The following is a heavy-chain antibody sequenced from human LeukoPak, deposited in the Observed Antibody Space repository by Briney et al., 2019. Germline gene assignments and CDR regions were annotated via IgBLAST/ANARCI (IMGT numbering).Heavy chain of an antibody. J-gene: IGHJ4*02. Sequence: PGGSLRLSCAASGFTLSDYYMNWIRQAPGKGLEWVSYISSSGSTLYYADSVKGRFTISRDNAKNSLYLQMNSLRVEDTAVYYCARAHNWKYGTFDYWGQGTLVTVSS. CDR1: GFTLSDYY. D-gene: IGHD1-7*01. CDR2: ISSSGSTL. V-gene: IGHV3-11*04. CDR3: ARAHNWKYGTFDY.